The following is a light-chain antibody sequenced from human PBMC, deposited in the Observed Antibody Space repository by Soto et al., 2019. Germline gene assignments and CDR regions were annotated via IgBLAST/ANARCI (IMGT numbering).Light chain of an antibody. CDR1: SSNIGAGYD. V-gene: IGLV1-40*01. J-gene: IGLJ2*01. CDR3: QSYDSSLSGSV. Sequence: QSVLTQPPSVSGAPGQRVTISCTGSSSNIGAGYDVHWYQQLPGTAPKLLIYGNSNRPSGVPDRFSGSKSGNSASLAITGLQAEDEADYYGQSYDSSLSGSVFGGGTKLNVL. CDR2: GNS.